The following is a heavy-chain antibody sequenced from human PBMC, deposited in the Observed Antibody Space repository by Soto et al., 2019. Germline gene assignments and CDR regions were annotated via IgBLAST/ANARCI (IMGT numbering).Heavy chain of an antibody. J-gene: IGHJ6*02. V-gene: IGHV1-24*01. CDR1: GYTFTSYA. CDR2: FDPEDGET. D-gene: IGHD3-22*01. CDR3: ATKYYYDSSGYWPYYYYGMDV. Sequence: ASVQVSCKASGYTFTSYAMHWVRQAPGQGLDWMGGFDPEDGETIYAQKFQGRVTMTEDTSTDTAYMELSSLRSEDTAVYYCATKYYYDSSGYWPYYYYGMDVWGQGTTVTVS.